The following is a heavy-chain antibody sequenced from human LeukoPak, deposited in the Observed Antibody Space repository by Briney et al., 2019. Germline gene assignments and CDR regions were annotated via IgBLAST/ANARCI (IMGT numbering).Heavy chain of an antibody. CDR2: ISSSSSYI. CDR3: ARDLKSYSSSSGCFDY. V-gene: IGHV3-21*01. CDR1: GFTFSSYL. J-gene: IGHJ4*02. Sequence: GGSLRLSCAASGFTFSSYLMNWVRQAPGKGLEWVSCISSSSSYIYYADSVKGRFTISRDNAKNSLYLQMNSLRAEDTAVYYCARDLKSYSSSSGCFDYWGQGTLVTVSS. D-gene: IGHD6-6*01.